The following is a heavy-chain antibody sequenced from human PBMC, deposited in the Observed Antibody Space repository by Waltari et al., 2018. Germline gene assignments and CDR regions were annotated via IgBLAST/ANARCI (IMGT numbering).Heavy chain of an antibody. Sequence: EVQLVESGGGLVQPGGSLRLSCAASGFTVSSNYMSWVRPAPGKGLEWVSVIYSGGSTYYADSVKGRFTISRDNSKNTLYLQMNSLRAEDTAVYYCARERGYSYDHYYGMDVWGQGTTVTVSS. D-gene: IGHD5-18*01. V-gene: IGHV3-66*02. CDR1: GFTVSSNY. CDR3: ARERGYSYDHYYGMDV. J-gene: IGHJ6*02. CDR2: IYSGGST.